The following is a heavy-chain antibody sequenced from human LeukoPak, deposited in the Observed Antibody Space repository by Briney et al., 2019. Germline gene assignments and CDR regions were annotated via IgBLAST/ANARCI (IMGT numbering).Heavy chain of an antibody. D-gene: IGHD1-26*01. CDR2: IHYSGST. V-gene: IGHV4-59*01. CDR3: ARVGSDDSFDI. CDR1: GGSISSYY. Sequence: PSETLSLTCSVSGGSISSYYWSWIRQPPGKGPEWIGYIHYSGSTNYNPSLKSRVTISVDTSENQISLKLSSVTTADTAVYYCARVGSDDSFDIWGQGTMVTVSS. J-gene: IGHJ3*02.